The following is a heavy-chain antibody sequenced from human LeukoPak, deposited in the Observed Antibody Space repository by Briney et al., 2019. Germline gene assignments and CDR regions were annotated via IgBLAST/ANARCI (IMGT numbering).Heavy chain of an antibody. D-gene: IGHD2-2*01. Sequence: SETLSLTCSVSGGSISSYYWSWIRQPPGKGLEYTGYIYYSGSTNYNPSLKSRVTISVDTSKDQFSLNLTSVTAADTAVYYCARLKCISTTCPSRYVMDVWGQGTTVTVSS. CDR3: ARLKCISTTCPSRYVMDV. J-gene: IGHJ6*02. CDR2: IYYSGST. V-gene: IGHV4-59*01. CDR1: GGSISSYY.